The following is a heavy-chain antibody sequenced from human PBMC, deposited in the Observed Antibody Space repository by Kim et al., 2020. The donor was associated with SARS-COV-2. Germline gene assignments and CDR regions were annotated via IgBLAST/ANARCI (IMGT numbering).Heavy chain of an antibody. J-gene: IGHJ6*02. D-gene: IGHD3-3*01. V-gene: IGHV3-23*01. Sequence: GGSLRLSCAASGFTFSSYAMSWVRQAPGKGLEWVSAISGSGGTTYYAASVKGRCTISRDNSKNTLYLQMNSLRAEDTAVYFCAKDKCGWSGYLLNQNYGMDVWGQGTTVTVPS. CDR3: AKDKCGWSGYLLNQNYGMDV. CDR2: ISGSGGTT. CDR1: GFTFSSYA.